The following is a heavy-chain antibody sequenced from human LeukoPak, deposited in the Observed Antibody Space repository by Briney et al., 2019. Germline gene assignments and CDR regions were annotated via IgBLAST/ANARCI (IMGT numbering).Heavy chain of an antibody. CDR3: AKDPADGYNRIFDY. Sequence: GGSLRLSCAASGFTFSSYGMHWVRQAPGKGLEWVAVISYDGSNKYYADSVKGRFTISRDNSKNTLYLQMNSLRAEDTAVYYCAKDPADGYNRIFDYWGQGTLVTVSS. V-gene: IGHV3-30*18. D-gene: IGHD5-24*01. CDR2: ISYDGSNK. J-gene: IGHJ4*02. CDR1: GFTFSSYG.